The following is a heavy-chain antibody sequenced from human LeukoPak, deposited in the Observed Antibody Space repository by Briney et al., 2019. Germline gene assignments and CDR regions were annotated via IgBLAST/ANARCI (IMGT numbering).Heavy chain of an antibody. J-gene: IGHJ4*02. CDR1: GGSFSGYY. CDR2: INHSGST. Sequence: PSETLSLTCAVYGGSFSGYYWSWIRQPPGKGLEWIGEINHSGSTNYNPSLKSRVTISVDTSKDQFSLKLSSVTAADTAVYYCARLTSDRSYYFDYWGQGTLVTVSS. CDR3: ARLTSDRSYYFDY. V-gene: IGHV4-34*01. D-gene: IGHD2-2*01.